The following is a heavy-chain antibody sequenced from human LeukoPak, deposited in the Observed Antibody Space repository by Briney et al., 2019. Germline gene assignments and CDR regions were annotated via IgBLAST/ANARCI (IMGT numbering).Heavy chain of an antibody. D-gene: IGHD2-2*01. CDR1: GGSFSGYY. CDR2: INHSGST. V-gene: IGHV4-34*01. J-gene: IGHJ4*02. Sequence: PSETPSLTCAVYGGSFSGYYWSWIRQPPGKGLEWIGEINHSGSTNYNPSLKSRVTISVDTSKNQFSLKLSSVTAADTAVYYCARGAMSRYFDYWGQGTLVTVSS. CDR3: ARGAMSRYFDY.